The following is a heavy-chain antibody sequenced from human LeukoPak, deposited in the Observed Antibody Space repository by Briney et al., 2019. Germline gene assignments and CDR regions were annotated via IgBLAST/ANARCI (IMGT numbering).Heavy chain of an antibody. J-gene: IGHJ4*02. CDR2: ISNTGSTT. Sequence: PGGSLRLSCAASGFTFSDYYMSWIRQAPGKGLEWVSYISNTGSTTHYADSVKGRFTISRDNAKNSLHLQMSSLRAEDTAVYYCTRVRGSYSVDYWGQGTLVTVSS. CDR3: TRVRGSYSVDY. D-gene: IGHD1-26*01. CDR1: GFTFSDYY. V-gene: IGHV3-11*04.